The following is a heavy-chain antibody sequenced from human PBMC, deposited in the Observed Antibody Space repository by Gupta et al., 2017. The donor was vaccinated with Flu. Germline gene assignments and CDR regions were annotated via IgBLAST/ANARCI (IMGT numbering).Heavy chain of an antibody. CDR2: VYYRSEWGH. D-gene: IGHD6-19*01. CDR3: ARERQWLGQEAEGYFEY. V-gene: IGHV6-1*01. CDR1: GDSVSSNRAA. Sequence: QVQLQQSGPRLVKPSQTLSLTCAISGDSVSSNRAAWNWVRQSPSRGLEWLGRVYYRSEWGHDYAVPMEGRINVNPDTSKNQFSLQLNSVTPEDSAVYYSARERQWLGQEAEGYFEYWGQGTLVTVSS. J-gene: IGHJ4*02.